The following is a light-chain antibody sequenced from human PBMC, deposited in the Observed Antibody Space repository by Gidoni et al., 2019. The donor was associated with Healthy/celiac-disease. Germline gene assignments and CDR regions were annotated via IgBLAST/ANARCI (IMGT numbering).Light chain of an antibody. V-gene: IGLV3-21*02. CDR2: DDS. J-gene: IGLJ3*02. CDR3: QVWDSSSDLWV. Sequence: SFVLTQPPSVSVAPGQTARIPCGGNNIGSTSVHWYQQKPGQAPVLVVYDDSDRPSGIPERFSGSNSGNTATLTISRVEAGDEADYYCQVWDSSSDLWVFGGGTKLTVL. CDR1: NIGSTS.